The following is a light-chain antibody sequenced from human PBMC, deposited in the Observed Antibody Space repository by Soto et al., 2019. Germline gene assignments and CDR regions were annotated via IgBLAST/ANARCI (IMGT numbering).Light chain of an antibody. Sequence: DIVVTQSTDYLAVSLGERATINWKSSQSVVYNSNSKNYLAWYQQKVGQPPKLLIYWASTRESGVPDRFSGSGSGTDFTLTISSLQAEDVAVYYCQQYYSPPLTFGGGTKVDI. CDR2: WAS. V-gene: IGKV4-1*01. J-gene: IGKJ4*01. CDR1: QSVVYNSNSKNY. CDR3: QQYYSPPLT.